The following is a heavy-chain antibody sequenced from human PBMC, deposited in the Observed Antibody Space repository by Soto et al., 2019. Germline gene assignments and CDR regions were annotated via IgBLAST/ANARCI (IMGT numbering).Heavy chain of an antibody. CDR3: ASQDYSSSTDASFLVNGYFDL. CDR2: IYHSGST. V-gene: IGHV4-4*02. Sequence: QMQLQESGPGLVKPSGTLSLTCGVSGGSISSSKWWTWVRQPPGKGPEWIGEIYHSGSTNYNPSLTNRVTISLDKSKNQFYLTLTSVTAADTAVYYCASQDYSSSTDASFLVNGYFDLWGRGILVTVSS. CDR1: GGSISSSKW. D-gene: IGHD6-6*01. J-gene: IGHJ2*01.